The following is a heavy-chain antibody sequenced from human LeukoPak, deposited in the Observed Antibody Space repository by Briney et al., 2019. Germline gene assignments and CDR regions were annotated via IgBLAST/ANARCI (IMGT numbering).Heavy chain of an antibody. CDR3: ARDHSSSGADDAFDI. J-gene: IGHJ3*02. CDR1: GITLSNYG. V-gene: IGHV3-23*01. CDR2: ISDRGGST. D-gene: IGHD1-26*01. Sequence: GGSLRLSYAVSGITLSNYGMSWVRQAPGKGLEWVAGISDRGGSTNYADSVKGRFTISRDNAKNSLYLQMNSLRAEDTAVYYCARDHSSSGADDAFDIWGQGTMVTVSS.